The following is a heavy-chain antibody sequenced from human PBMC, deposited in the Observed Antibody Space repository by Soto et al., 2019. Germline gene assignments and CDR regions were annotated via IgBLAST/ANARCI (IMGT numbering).Heavy chain of an antibody. CDR3: AREPNYYDSSGYFGY. V-gene: IGHV3-74*01. Sequence: HPGGALRLSCAASGFTFSSYWMHWVRQAPGKGLVWVSRINSDGSSTSYADSVKGRFTISRDNAKNTLYLQMNSLRAEDTAVYYCAREPNYYDSSGYFGYWGQGTLVTVSS. D-gene: IGHD3-22*01. CDR1: GFTFSSYW. J-gene: IGHJ4*02. CDR2: INSDGSST.